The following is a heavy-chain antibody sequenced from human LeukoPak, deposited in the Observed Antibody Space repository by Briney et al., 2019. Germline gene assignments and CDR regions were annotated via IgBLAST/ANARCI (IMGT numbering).Heavy chain of an antibody. J-gene: IGHJ4*02. V-gene: IGHV1-8*01. CDR3: ARGRYLYGSGSYGY. D-gene: IGHD3-10*01. Sequence: ASVKVSCKASGYTFTSCDINWVRQATGQGLEWMGWMNPNSGNTGYAQKFQGRVTMTRNTSISTAYMELSSLRSEDTAVYYCARGRYLYGSGSYGYWGQGTLVTVSS. CDR2: MNPNSGNT. CDR1: GYTFTSCD.